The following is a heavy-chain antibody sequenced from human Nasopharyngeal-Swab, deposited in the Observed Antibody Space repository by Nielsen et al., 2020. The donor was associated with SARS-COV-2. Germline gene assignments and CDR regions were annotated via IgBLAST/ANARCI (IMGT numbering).Heavy chain of an antibody. J-gene: IGHJ6*02. CDR3: TTGNGYCSGGSCYQPRYYYGMDV. D-gene: IGHD2-15*01. CDR2: IKSKTDGGTT. Sequence: VRQALGKGLEWVGRIKSKTDGGTTDYAAPVKGRFTISRDDSKNTLYLQMNSLKTEDTAVYYCTTGNGYCSGGSCYQPRYYYGMDVWGQGTTVTVSS. V-gene: IGHV3-15*01.